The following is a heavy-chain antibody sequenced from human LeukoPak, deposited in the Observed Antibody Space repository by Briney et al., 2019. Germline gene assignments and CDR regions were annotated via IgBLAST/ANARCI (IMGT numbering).Heavy chain of an antibody. D-gene: IGHD2-2*02. CDR2: ISGSGGGT. J-gene: IGHJ4*02. CDR1: GFTFSSYA. Sequence: GGSLRLSCAASGFTFSSYAMSWVRQAPGKGLEWVSAISGSGGGTYYADSVKGRFTISRDNSKNTLYLQMNSLRAEDTAVYYCAKDLRAGYCSSTSCYTGGLFDYWGQGTLVTVSS. CDR3: AKDLRAGYCSSTSCYTGGLFDY. V-gene: IGHV3-23*01.